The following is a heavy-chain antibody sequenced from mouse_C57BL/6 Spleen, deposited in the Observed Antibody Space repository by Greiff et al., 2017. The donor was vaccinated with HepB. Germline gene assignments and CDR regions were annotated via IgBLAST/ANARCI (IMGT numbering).Heavy chain of an antibody. Sequence: VQLQQSGAELVMPGASVKLSCKASGYTFTSYWMHWVKQRPGQGLEWIGEIDPSDSYTNYNQKFKGKSTLTVAKSSSTAYMQLSSLTSEDSAVYYCARGYYSNYRYFDVWGTGTTVTVAS. CDR3: ARGYYSNYRYFDV. D-gene: IGHD2-5*01. CDR2: IDPSDSYT. J-gene: IGHJ1*03. CDR1: GYTFTSYW. V-gene: IGHV1-69*01.